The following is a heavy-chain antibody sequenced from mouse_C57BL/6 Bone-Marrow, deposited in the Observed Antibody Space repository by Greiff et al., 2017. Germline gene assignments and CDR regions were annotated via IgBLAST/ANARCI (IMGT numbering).Heavy chain of an antibody. CDR3: ATIRGRVTPFAY. D-gene: IGHD2-2*01. CDR1: GYTFTSYW. J-gene: IGHJ3*01. Sequence: QVQLQQSGAELVKPGASVKMSCKASGYTFTSYWITWVKQRPGQGLEWIGDIYPGSGSTNYNEKFKSKATLTVDTSSSTAYMQLSSLTSEDSAVYYCATIRGRVTPFAYWGQGTLVTVSA. V-gene: IGHV1-55*01. CDR2: IYPGSGST.